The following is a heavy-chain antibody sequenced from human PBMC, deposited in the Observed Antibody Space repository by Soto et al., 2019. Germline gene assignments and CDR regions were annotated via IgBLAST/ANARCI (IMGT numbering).Heavy chain of an antibody. CDR3: AKLRGSGWYFHY. J-gene: IGHJ4*02. D-gene: IGHD6-19*01. CDR1: GFTFSDFA. Sequence: EVQVVESGGGLVQPGGSLRLSCVASGFTFSDFAMSWVRQAPGKGLEWVSSISGSGGTIYYADSVKGRFTISRDNSNNTLYLQMHSLRADDTAVYFCAKLRGSGWYFHYWGQGTLVAVSS. V-gene: IGHV3-23*04. CDR2: ISGSGGTI.